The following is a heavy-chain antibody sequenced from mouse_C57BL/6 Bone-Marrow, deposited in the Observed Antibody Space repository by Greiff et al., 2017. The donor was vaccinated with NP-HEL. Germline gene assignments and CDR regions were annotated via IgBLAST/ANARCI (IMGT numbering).Heavy chain of an antibody. CDR3: ARQRYYYGSNYAMDY. V-gene: IGHV5-15*01. J-gene: IGHJ4*01. D-gene: IGHD1-1*01. Sequence: DVQLVESGGGLVQPGGSLKLSCAASGFTFSDYGMAWVRQAPRKGPEWVAFISNLAYSIYYADTVTGRFTISRENAKNTLYLEMSSLRSEDTAMYYCARQRYYYGSNYAMDYWGQGTSVTVSS. CDR2: ISNLAYSI. CDR1: GFTFSDYG.